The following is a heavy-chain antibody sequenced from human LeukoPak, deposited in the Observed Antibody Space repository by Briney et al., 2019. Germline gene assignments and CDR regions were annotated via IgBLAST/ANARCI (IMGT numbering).Heavy chain of an antibody. Sequence: GASVKVSCKASGYTFTGYYMHWVRQAPGQGLEWMGWINPNSGGTNYAQKFQGRVTMTRDTSISTAYMELSRLRSDDTAVYYCASLLYQLPYLTYYYYYYMDVWGKGTTVTVSS. V-gene: IGHV1-2*02. CDR3: ASLLYQLPYLTYYYYYYMDV. J-gene: IGHJ6*03. D-gene: IGHD2-2*01. CDR2: INPNSGGT. CDR1: GYTFTGYY.